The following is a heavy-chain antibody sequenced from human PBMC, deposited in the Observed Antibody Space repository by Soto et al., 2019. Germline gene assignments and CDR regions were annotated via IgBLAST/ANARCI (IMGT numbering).Heavy chain of an antibody. D-gene: IGHD3-22*01. CDR3: ARDQGYYESSGYFDY. CDR1: GFTFSDYY. J-gene: IGHJ4*02. V-gene: IGHV3-11*01. CDR2: ISSSGSII. Sequence: GGSLRLSCAASGFTFSDYYMSWIRQAPGRGLEWVSYISSSGSIIYYADSVKGRFTISRDNAKNSLYLQMNSLRAEDTAVYYCARDQGYYESSGYFDYWGQGTLVTVSS.